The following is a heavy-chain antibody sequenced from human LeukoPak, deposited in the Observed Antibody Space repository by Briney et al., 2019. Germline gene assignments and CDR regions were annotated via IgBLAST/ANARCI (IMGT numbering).Heavy chain of an antibody. J-gene: IGHJ3*02. Sequence: PSETLSLTCAVYGGPFRGDSWSWIRQPPGKGLEWIGEINHSASTNYNPSLKSRVTISVDTSKSKCSLNLTSVTAADTAVYYCRREGLAATGTQWHAVDIWGQGAMVTVSS. CDR3: RREGLAATGTQWHAVDI. CDR2: INHSAST. CDR1: GGPFRGDS. V-gene: IGHV4-34*01. D-gene: IGHD6-13*01.